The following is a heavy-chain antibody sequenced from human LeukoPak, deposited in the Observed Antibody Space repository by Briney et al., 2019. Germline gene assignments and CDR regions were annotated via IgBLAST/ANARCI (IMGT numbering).Heavy chain of an antibody. CDR2: IWYDGSNK. J-gene: IGHJ6*02. Sequence: GGSLRLSCAASGFTFSSYGMHWVRQAPGKGLGWVAVIWYDGSNKYYADSVKGRFTISRDNSKNTLYLQMNSLRAEDTAVYYCARPSRTYYDSSGYYSSNYYYGMDVWGQGTTVTVSS. V-gene: IGHV3-33*01. CDR1: GFTFSSYG. D-gene: IGHD3-22*01. CDR3: ARPSRTYYDSSGYYSSNYYYGMDV.